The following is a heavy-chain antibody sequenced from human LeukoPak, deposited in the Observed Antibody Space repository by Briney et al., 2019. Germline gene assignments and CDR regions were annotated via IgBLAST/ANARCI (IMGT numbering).Heavy chain of an antibody. J-gene: IGHJ4*02. CDR3: ARAAYSSSYAAGY. V-gene: IGHV1-69*13. CDR2: IIPIFGTA. Sequence: SVKVSCKASGGTFSTYAISWVRQAPRQGLEWMGGIIPIFGTANYAQKFQGRVTITAGESTSTAYMELSSLRSEDTAVYYCARAAYSSSYAAGYWGQGTLVTVSS. CDR1: GGTFSTYA. D-gene: IGHD6-6*01.